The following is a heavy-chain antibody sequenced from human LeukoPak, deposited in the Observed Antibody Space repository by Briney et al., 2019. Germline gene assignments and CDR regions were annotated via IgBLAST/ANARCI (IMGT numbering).Heavy chain of an antibody. J-gene: IGHJ4*02. CDR1: GFAFSRYW. D-gene: IGHD2-2*02. V-gene: IGHV3-74*01. CDR3: ASRDYTSSKY. CDR2: INSDGSIT. Sequence: GGSLRLSCAASGFAFSRYWMHWVRPAPPKGLVGVSEINSDGSITRYADSVKGRFTISRDNAKNTLYLQMNRLRAEDTAVYYCASRDYTSSKYWGQGTLVTVSS.